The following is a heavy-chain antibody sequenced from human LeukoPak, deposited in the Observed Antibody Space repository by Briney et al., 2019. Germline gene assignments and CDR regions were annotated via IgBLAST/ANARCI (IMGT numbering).Heavy chain of an antibody. V-gene: IGHV1-46*01. CDR1: GYTFTSYY. Sequence: GASVKVSCKASGYTFTSYYMHWVRQAPGQGLEWMGIINPSGGSTSYAQKLQGRVTMTTDTSTSTAYMELRSLRSDDTAVYYCARDNPMTTVTTDYYYYMDVWGKGTTVTVSS. J-gene: IGHJ6*03. D-gene: IGHD4-17*01. CDR3: ARDNPMTTVTTDYYYYMDV. CDR2: INPSGGST.